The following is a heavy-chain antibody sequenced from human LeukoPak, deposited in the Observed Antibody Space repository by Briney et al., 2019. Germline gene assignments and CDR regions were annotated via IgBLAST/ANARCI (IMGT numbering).Heavy chain of an antibody. D-gene: IGHD6-19*01. J-gene: IGHJ6*02. V-gene: IGHV4-34*01. Sequence: SETLSLTCAVYGGSFSGYYWSWICQPPGKGLEWIGEINHSGSTNYNPSLKSRVTISVDTSKNQFSLKLSSVTAADTAVYYCARGSTNIAVSHYYYYYGMDVWGQGTTVTVSS. CDR2: INHSGST. CDR1: GGSFSGYY. CDR3: ARGSTNIAVSHYYYYYGMDV.